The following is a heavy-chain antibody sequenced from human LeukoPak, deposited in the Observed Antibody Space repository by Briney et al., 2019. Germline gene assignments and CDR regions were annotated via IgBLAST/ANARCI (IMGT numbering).Heavy chain of an antibody. CDR2: IYYSGST. CDR1: GGSISSYY. V-gene: IGHV4-59*01. D-gene: IGHD6-6*01. Sequence: SETLSLTCTVSGGSISSYYWNWIRKPPGKGLEWIGYIYYSGSTNYNPSLKSRVTISVDTSKNQFSLKLSFVTAADTGVYYCARGSIAARNDAFDIWGQGTMVTVSS. J-gene: IGHJ3*02. CDR3: ARGSIAARNDAFDI.